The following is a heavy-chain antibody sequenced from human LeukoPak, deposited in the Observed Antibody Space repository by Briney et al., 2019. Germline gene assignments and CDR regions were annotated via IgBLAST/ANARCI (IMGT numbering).Heavy chain of an antibody. CDR2: INHSGSA. CDR1: GGSFSGYY. D-gene: IGHD3-3*01. V-gene: IGHV4-34*01. Sequence: SETLSLTCAVYGGSFSGYYWTWIRQPPGKGLEWIGEINHSGSANYNPSLKSRVTISVDTSKSQFSLKLSSVAAADTAIYFCARRGLRFLESVKYSWFDPWGQGTLVTVSS. J-gene: IGHJ5*02. CDR3: ARRGLRFLESVKYSWFDP.